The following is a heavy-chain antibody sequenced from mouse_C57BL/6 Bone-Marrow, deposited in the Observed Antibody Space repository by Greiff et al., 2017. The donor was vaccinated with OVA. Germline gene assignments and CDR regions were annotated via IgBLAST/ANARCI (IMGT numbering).Heavy chain of an antibody. CDR1: GYAFTNYL. J-gene: IGHJ4*01. CDR2: INPGSGGT. CDR3: ARFRRLYAMDY. V-gene: IGHV1-54*01. Sequence: QVQLQQSGAELVRPGTSVKVSCKASGYAFTNYLIEWVKQRPGQGLEWIGVINPGSGGTKYNEKFKGKATLTADKSSSTAYMQLSSLTSEDSAVDFCARFRRLYAMDYWGQGTSVTVSS.